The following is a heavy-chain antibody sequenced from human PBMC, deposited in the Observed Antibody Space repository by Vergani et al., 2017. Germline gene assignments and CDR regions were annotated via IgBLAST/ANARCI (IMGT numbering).Heavy chain of an antibody. CDR3: AKDGYDFWSGYRFDY. D-gene: IGHD3-3*01. CDR2: IKSKTDGGTT. Sequence: VQLVESGGGLVKPGGSLRLSCAASGFTFSNAWMSWVRQAPGKGLEWVGRIKSKTDGGTTDYAAPVKGRFTISRDDSKNTLYLQMNSLLTEDTAVYYCAKDGYDFWSGYRFDYWGQGTLVTVSS. CDR1: GFTFSNAW. J-gene: IGHJ4*02. V-gene: IGHV3-15*01.